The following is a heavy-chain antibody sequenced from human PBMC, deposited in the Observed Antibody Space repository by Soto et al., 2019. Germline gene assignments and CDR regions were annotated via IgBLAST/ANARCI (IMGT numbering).Heavy chain of an antibody. CDR1: GWSFSGYY. CDR2: INHSGST. D-gene: IGHD5-12*01. J-gene: IGHJ6*02. Sequence: PSETLSLTCAVYGWSFSGYYWSWIRQPPGKGLEWIGEINHSGSTNYNPSLKSRVTISVDTSKNQFSLKLSSVTAADTAVYYCARGVRDGYNAMDYYYGMDVWGQGTTVTVSS. CDR3: ARGVRDGYNAMDYYYGMDV. V-gene: IGHV4-34*01.